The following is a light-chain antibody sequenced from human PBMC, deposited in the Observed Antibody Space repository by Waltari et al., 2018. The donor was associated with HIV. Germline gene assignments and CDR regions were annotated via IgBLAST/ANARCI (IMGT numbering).Light chain of an antibody. CDR2: WAS. CDR1: QSVLYSSNNKNY. Sequence: DIVMTQSPDPLAVSLGERATIHCKSSQSVLYSSNNKNYLAWYQQKPGHPPKLLIYWASTRESGVPDRFSGSGSGTDFTLTISSLQAEDVAVYYCQQYYSTPYTFGQGTKLEIK. V-gene: IGKV4-1*01. J-gene: IGKJ2*01. CDR3: QQYYSTPYT.